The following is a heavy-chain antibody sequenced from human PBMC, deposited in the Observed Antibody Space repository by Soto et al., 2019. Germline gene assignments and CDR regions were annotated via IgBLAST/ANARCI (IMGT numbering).Heavy chain of an antibody. CDR1: GGTFSSYA. D-gene: IGHD3-22*01. Sequence: SVKVSCKASGGTFSSYAISGVRQAPGRGLEWMGGIIPIFGTANYAQKFQGRVTITADESTSTAYMELSSLRSEDTAVYYCARFDSSGYYYPCFDYWGQGTLVTVSS. V-gene: IGHV1-69*13. CDR2: IIPIFGTA. J-gene: IGHJ4*02. CDR3: ARFDSSGYYYPCFDY.